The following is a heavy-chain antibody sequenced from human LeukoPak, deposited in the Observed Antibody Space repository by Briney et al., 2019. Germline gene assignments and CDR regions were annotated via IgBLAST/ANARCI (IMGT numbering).Heavy chain of an antibody. CDR1: GFTFSSYG. CDR2: ISYDGTNK. V-gene: IGHV3-30*03. D-gene: IGHD6-19*01. Sequence: PGGSLRLSCAASGFTFSSYGMHWVRQAPGKGLEWVALISYDGTNKYYADSVKGGLTISRDNSKNTLYLQMNSLRAEDTAVYYCAREKQKYSSGWYCLDYWGQGTLVTVSS. J-gene: IGHJ4*02. CDR3: AREKQKYSSGWYCLDY.